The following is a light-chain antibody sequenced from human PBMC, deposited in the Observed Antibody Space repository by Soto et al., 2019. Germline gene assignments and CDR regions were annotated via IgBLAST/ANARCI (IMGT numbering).Light chain of an antibody. CDR2: DAS. CDR1: QSVSSY. CDR3: QQRSNWPIT. Sequence: IVLIQSPATLSLSTGERATLSCRASQSVSSYLAWYQQKPGQAPRLLMYDASSRATGIPARFSGSGSGTDFTLTISSLEPEDFAVYYCQQRSNWPITFGQGTRLEIK. V-gene: IGKV3-11*01. J-gene: IGKJ5*01.